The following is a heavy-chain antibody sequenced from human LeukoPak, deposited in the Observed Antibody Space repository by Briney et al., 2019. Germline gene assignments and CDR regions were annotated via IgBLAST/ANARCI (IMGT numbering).Heavy chain of an antibody. CDR2: ISGDGGST. CDR3: AKDRIVGATTGWFDP. CDR1: GFTFDDYA. D-gene: IGHD1-26*01. V-gene: IGHV3-43*02. Sequence: GGSLRLSCAASGFTFDDYAMHWVRQAPGKGLEWVSLISGDGGSTYYADSVKGQFTIYRDKSKNSLYLQMNSLRTEDTALYYCAKDRIVGATTGWFDPWGQGTLVTVSS. J-gene: IGHJ5*02.